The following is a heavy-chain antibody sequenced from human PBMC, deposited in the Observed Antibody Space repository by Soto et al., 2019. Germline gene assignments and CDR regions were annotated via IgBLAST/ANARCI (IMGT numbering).Heavy chain of an antibody. CDR3: ARDTETLGPRANDALDI. CDR1: GYTFSAYT. Sequence: APVKVSCKATGYTFSAYTLNWVRQAPGQSLEWKGWINAGSGNTKNSQNFQGRVSITRDTSASTVYMELTGLTSEDTSVYYCARDTETLGPRANDALDIWGQGAMVTVSS. J-gene: IGHJ3*02. D-gene: IGHD3-3*02. V-gene: IGHV1-3*01. CDR2: INAGSGNT.